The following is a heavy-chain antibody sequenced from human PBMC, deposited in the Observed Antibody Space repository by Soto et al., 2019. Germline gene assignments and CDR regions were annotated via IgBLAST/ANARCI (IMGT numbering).Heavy chain of an antibody. V-gene: IGHV3-49*03. Sequence: LSLTCTVSGGSISSYYWSWIRQPPGKGLEWVGFIRSKAYGGTTEYAASVKGRFTISRDDSKSIAYLQMNSLKTEDTAVYYCTSNYGLGSEDDYYMVVWGKAILVSVS. CDR2: IRSKAYGGTT. CDR3: TSNYGLGSEDDYYMVV. CDR1: GGSISSYY. J-gene: IGHJ6*03. D-gene: IGHD3-10*01.